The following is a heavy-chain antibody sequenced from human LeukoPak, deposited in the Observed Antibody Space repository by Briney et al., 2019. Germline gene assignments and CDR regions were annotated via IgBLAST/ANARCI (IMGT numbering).Heavy chain of an antibody. J-gene: IGHJ4*02. CDR1: GFIFSSYS. D-gene: IGHD1-26*01. Sequence: GGSLRLSCAASGFIFSSYSMNWVRQAPGKGLEWVSSISSSSSYIYYADSVKGRFTISRDNAKNSLYLQMNSLRAEDTAVYYCARESGSYFDYGGQGTLVTVSS. V-gene: IGHV3-21*04. CDR2: ISSSSSYI. CDR3: ARESGSYFDY.